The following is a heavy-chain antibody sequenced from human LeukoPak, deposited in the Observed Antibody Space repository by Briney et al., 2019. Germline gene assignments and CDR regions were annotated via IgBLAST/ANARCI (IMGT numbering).Heavy chain of an antibody. Sequence: PGGSLRLSCAASGFTFSSYGMHWVRQAPGKGLEWVAFIRYDGSNKYYADSVKGRFTISRGNSKNTLYLQMNSLRAEDTAVYYCAKDLQLERRYYFDYWGQGTLVTVSS. J-gene: IGHJ4*02. D-gene: IGHD1-1*01. CDR1: GFTFSSYG. CDR2: IRYDGSNK. CDR3: AKDLQLERRYYFDY. V-gene: IGHV3-30*02.